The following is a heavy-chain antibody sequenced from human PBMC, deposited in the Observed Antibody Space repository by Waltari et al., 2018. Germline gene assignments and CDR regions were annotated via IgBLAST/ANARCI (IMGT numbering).Heavy chain of an antibody. D-gene: IGHD3-10*01. J-gene: IGHJ6*04. CDR1: GFTFDDYG. Sequence: EVQLVESGGGVVRPGGSLRLSCAASGFTFDDYGMSWVRQAPGKGLGWVSGINWNGGRTGYAESVKGRFTISRDNAKNSLYLQMNSLRAEDTALYYCARRKGYYGSASGMDVWGKGTTVTVSS. CDR3: ARRKGYYGSASGMDV. V-gene: IGHV3-20*04. CDR2: INWNGGRT.